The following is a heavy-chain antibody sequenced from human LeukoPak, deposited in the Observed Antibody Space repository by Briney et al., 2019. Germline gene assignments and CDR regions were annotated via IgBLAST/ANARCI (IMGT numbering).Heavy chain of an antibody. Sequence: ASVKVSCKVYGYTFTDYYLHRVRQAPGQGLEWMGIINPSGGSTSYAQHFQGRVTMTRDMSTSTVYMELSSLRSEDTAVYYCARGIGRLQLLWYFDYWGQGTLVTVSS. CDR1: GYTFTDYY. J-gene: IGHJ4*02. CDR2: INPSGGST. D-gene: IGHD3-10*01. CDR3: ARGIGRLQLLWYFDY. V-gene: IGHV1-46*01.